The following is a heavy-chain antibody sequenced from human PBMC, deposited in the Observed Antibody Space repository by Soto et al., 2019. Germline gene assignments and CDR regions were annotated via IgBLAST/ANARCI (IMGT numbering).Heavy chain of an antibody. CDR2: IYYSGST. V-gene: IGHV4-59*01. CDR1: GGSISSYY. J-gene: IGHJ5*02. CDR3: ARDRGYSYGPNWFDP. Sequence: SETLSLPCTVSGGSISSYYWSWIRQPPGKGLEWIGYIYYSGSTNYNPSLKSRVTISVDTSKNQFSLKRSSVTAADTAVHYCARDRGYSYGPNWFDPWGQGTLVTVSS. D-gene: IGHD5-18*01.